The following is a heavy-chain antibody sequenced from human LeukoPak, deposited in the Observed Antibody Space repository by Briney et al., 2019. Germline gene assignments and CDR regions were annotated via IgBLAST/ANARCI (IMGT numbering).Heavy chain of an antibody. CDR1: GYIFTSYY. J-gene: IGHJ4*02. D-gene: IGHD3-22*01. V-gene: IGHV1-46*01. CDR3: AREPSHYYDSSGFQDY. Sequence: GASVKVSCKASGYIFTSYYKHWVRQAPGQGLEWMGIINPSGGSTSYAQKFQGRVTMTRDTSTSTVYMELSSLRSEDTAVYYCAREPSHYYDSSGFQDYWGQGTLVTVSS. CDR2: INPSGGST.